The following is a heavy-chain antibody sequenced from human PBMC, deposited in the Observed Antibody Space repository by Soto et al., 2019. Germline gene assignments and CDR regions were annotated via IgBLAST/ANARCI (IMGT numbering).Heavy chain of an antibody. CDR1: GDSVRNQY. CDR2: IYNSGST. J-gene: IGHJ5*02. CDR3: ARVRNLVVVPAAIKHRNWFDP. D-gene: IGHD2-2*02. Sequence: SETLSLTCTVSGDSVRNQYWSWIRRPPRRGLERIGSIYNSGSTYYNPSLKSRVTISVDTSKNQFSLKLSSVTAADTAVYYCARVRNLVVVPAAIKHRNWFDPWGQGTLVTVSS. V-gene: IGHV4-4*08.